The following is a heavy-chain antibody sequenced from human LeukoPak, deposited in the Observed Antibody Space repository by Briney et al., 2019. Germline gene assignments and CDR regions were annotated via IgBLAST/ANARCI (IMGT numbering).Heavy chain of an antibody. D-gene: IGHD6-13*01. CDR3: ARSTLPYSSSWYTPYYYYGMDV. J-gene: IGHJ6*02. CDR2: ISSSSSYI. CDR1: GFTFSSYS. Sequence: PGGSLRLSCAASGFTFSSYSMNWVRQAPGKGLEWVSSISSSSSYIYYADSVKGRFTISRDNAKNSLYLQMNSLRAEDTAVYYCARSTLPYSSSWYTPYYYYGMDVWGQRTTVTVSS. V-gene: IGHV3-21*01.